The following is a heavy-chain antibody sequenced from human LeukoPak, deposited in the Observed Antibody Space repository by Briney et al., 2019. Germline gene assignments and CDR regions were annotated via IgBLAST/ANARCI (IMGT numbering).Heavy chain of an antibody. CDR3: ARERGYLDAFDI. V-gene: IGHV4-38-2*02. J-gene: IGHJ3*02. D-gene: IGHD6-25*01. Sequence: SETLSLTCTVSGDSINSGYYGGWIRQPPGKGLEWIGSMSHSGSTYYNPSLKSRVTISVDTSKNQFSLKLSSVTAADTAVYYCARERGYLDAFDIWGQGTMVTVSS. CDR2: MSHSGST. CDR1: GDSINSGYY.